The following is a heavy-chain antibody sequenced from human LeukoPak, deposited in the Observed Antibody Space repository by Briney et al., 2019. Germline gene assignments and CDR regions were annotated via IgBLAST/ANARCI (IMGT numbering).Heavy chain of an antibody. J-gene: IGHJ6*02. Sequence: TSETLSLTCSVSGGSISSYYWSWIRQPPGKGLEWIGYIYYNGSTNYNPSLKSRVTISVDTSKNQFSLKLSSVTAADTAVYYCARADSYGLYGMDVWGQGTTVTVSS. D-gene: IGHD5-18*01. CDR1: GGSISSYY. V-gene: IGHV4-59*01. CDR2: IYYNGST. CDR3: ARADSYGLYGMDV.